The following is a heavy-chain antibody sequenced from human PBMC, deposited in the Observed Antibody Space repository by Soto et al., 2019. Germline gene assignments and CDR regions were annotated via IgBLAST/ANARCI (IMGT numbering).Heavy chain of an antibody. V-gene: IGHV3-23*01. CDR1: GFTFSSYA. Sequence: GGSLRLSCAASGFTFSSYAMSWVRQSPGKGLEWVSAISGSGGSTYYADSVKGRFTISRDNSKNTLYLQMNSLRAEDTAVYYCAKASIAAAGYPDYYYGMDVWGQGTTVTVSS. CDR2: ISGSGGST. J-gene: IGHJ6*02. CDR3: AKASIAAAGYPDYYYGMDV. D-gene: IGHD6-13*01.